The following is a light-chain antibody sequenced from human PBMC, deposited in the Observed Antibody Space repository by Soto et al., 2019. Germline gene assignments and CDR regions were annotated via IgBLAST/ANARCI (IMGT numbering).Light chain of an antibody. J-gene: IGLJ1*01. CDR2: GNI. Sequence: QSVLTQPPSVSRSTGHRITLSCIGSSSIIGADYDVHWYQQLPGTAPKLLLYGNINLPSGVPDRFSGSKSGASAALAITGLQAEDVAIYYCPSFVNSMVIVFGTLTKLAV. CDR3: PSFVNSMVIV. CDR1: SSIIGADYD. V-gene: IGLV1-40*01.